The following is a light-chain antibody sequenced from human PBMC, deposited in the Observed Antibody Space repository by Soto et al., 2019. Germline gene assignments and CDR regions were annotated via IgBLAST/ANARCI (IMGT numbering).Light chain of an antibody. Sequence: EIVLTQSPGTVSLSPGERATLSCRASQSLRASTLAWYQEKPGQAPRLLIYGTSSRATGIPDRFSGSGSETDFTLTSSRLEPEDSAVYYCQQYGSSPGTFGGGTKVEIK. CDR3: QQYGSSPGT. V-gene: IGKV3-20*01. CDR2: GTS. CDR1: QSLRAST. J-gene: IGKJ4*01.